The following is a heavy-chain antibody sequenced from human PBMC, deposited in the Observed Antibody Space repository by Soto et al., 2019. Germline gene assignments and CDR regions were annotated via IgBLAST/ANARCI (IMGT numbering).Heavy chain of an antibody. J-gene: IGHJ4*02. D-gene: IGHD3-10*01. CDR1: GYTFTSYA. CDR2: IDPFTGDT. CDR3: ARWLVRAVITHFDY. V-gene: IGHV1-18*01. Sequence: QVDMAQSGPEVRKPGASVRVSCKPSGYTFTSYAVTWMRQAPGQGLEWRGWIDPFTGDTTYSRKFQDRVTMTTETSTGTAHMELRSLRFDAAAVYYCARWLVRAVITHFDYWGQGTLVTVSS.